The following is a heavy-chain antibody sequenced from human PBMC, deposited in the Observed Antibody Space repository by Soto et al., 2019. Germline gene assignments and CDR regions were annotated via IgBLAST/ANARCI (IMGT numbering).Heavy chain of an antibody. D-gene: IGHD3-10*01. CDR3: AKGTDYYGSGSLEV. Sequence: PGGSLRLSCAASGFTFSSYAMSWVRQAPGKGLEWVSAISGSGGSTYYADSVMGRFTISRDNSKNTVYLQMNSLRAEDTAVYYCAKGTDYYGSGSLEVWGKGTTVTVS. J-gene: IGHJ6*03. V-gene: IGHV3-23*01. CDR2: ISGSGGST. CDR1: GFTFSSYA.